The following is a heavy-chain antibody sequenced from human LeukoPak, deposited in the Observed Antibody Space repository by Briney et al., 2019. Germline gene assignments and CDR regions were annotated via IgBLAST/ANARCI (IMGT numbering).Heavy chain of an antibody. CDR2: IYYSGST. Sequence: SETLSLTCTVSGGSISNYYWSWIRQPPGKGLEWIGYIYYSGSTNYNPSLKSRVTISLDTSKNQFSLRLSSVTAADTAVYYCARDSEMATIGAPIYWGLGTLVTVSS. V-gene: IGHV4-59*01. CDR1: GGSISNYY. D-gene: IGHD5-24*01. CDR3: ARDSEMATIGAPIY. J-gene: IGHJ4*02.